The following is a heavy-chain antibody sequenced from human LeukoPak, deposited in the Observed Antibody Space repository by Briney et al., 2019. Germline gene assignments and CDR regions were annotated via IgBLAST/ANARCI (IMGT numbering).Heavy chain of an antibody. V-gene: IGHV4-39*07. CDR1: GGSISINNFW. J-gene: IGHJ4*02. CDR2: VYCSGST. Sequence: SETLSLTCSISGGSISINNFWWGWIRQSPGKAMEWVGSVYCSGSTYYNPSLTRRLTMSVDTSKNQFSLKLTSLTTADTAVYYCARGTSFGLMNSDNWGQGTLVIVSS. D-gene: IGHD2-8*01. CDR3: ARGTSFGLMNSDN.